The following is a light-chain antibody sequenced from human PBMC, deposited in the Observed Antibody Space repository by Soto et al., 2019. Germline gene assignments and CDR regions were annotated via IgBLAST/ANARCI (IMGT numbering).Light chain of an antibody. CDR3: QQANSFPLT. CDR1: ETISSW. J-gene: IGKJ4*01. V-gene: IGKV1-12*01. CDR2: AAS. Sequence: DIQMTQSPSTLSGSVGDRVTITCRASETISSWMTWYQQKPGKAPKLLIYAASSLQSGVPSRFSGSGSGTDFTLTISSLQPEDFAIYYCQQANSFPLTFGGGTKVDIK.